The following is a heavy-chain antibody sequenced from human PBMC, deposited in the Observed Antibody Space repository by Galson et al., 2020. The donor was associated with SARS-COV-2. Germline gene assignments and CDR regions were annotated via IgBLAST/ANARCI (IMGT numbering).Heavy chain of an antibody. CDR1: GGSISSGDYY. D-gene: IGHD3-10*01. CDR3: ARITMVRGVINHCGWIDP. Sequence: ETSETLSLTCTVSGGSISSGDYYWSWIRQPPGKGLEWIGYIYYSGSTYYNPSLKSRVTISVDTSKNQFSLKLSSVTAADTAVYYCARITMVRGVINHCGWIDPWGQGTLVTVSS. J-gene: IGHJ5*02. V-gene: IGHV4-30-4*01. CDR2: IYYSGST.